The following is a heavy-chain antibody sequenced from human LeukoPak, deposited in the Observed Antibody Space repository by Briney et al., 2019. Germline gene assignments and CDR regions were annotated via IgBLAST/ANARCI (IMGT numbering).Heavy chain of an antibody. CDR2: IKQDGSEK. J-gene: IGHJ4*02. D-gene: IGHD6-19*01. Sequence: GGSLRFSCAASGFTFSSYWMSWVRQAPGKGLEWVANIKQDGSEKYYVDSVKGRFTISRDNAKNSLYLQMNSLRAEDTAVYYCARVMYSSGWSFDYWGQGTLVTVSS. V-gene: IGHV3-7*01. CDR1: GFTFSSYW. CDR3: ARVMYSSGWSFDY.